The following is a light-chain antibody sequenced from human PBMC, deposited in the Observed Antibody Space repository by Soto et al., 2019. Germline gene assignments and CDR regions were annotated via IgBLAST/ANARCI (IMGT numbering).Light chain of an antibody. V-gene: IGKV3-20*01. CDR2: GAS. CDR3: QQHDILPIT. J-gene: IGKJ5*01. Sequence: EIGFSQSPSALSLSPGERATLSGRASQSVSSYLSWYQQKPGQAPRLLISGASRRATGIPDRFSGAGSGTDFTLTISRLEPEDFALYYCQQHDILPITFGQGTRLAIK. CDR1: QSVSSY.